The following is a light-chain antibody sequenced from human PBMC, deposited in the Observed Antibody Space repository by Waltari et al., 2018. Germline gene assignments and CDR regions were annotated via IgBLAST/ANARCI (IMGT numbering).Light chain of an antibody. CDR3: AAWDDSLSAVV. Sequence: QSVVTQPPLASGTPGQRVTISCSGSSSNIGSNYVYWYQQLPGTAPKLLIYRNNERPSGVPDRFSGSKSGTSASLAISGLRSEDEGDYYCAAWDDSLSAVVFGGGTKLTVL. J-gene: IGLJ2*01. CDR2: RNN. CDR1: SSNIGSNY. V-gene: IGLV1-47*01.